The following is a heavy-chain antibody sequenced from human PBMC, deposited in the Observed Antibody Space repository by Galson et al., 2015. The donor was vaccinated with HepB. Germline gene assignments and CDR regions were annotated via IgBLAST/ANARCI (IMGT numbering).Heavy chain of an antibody. D-gene: IGHD3-10*02. V-gene: IGHV3-23*01. CDR1: GFPFKNYA. CDR3: AKDMSALDY. Sequence: SLRLSCAASGFPFKNYAMRWVRQAPGKGLQWVSSISGTSYSTYYAASVKGRFTISRDNSKNTLYLQMKRLRAEDTAVYYCAKDMSALDYWGQGTLVTVSS. CDR2: ISGTSYST. J-gene: IGHJ4*02.